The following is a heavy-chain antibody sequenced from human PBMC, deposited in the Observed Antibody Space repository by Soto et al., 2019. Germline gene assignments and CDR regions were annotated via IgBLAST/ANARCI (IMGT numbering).Heavy chain of an antibody. D-gene: IGHD3-3*01. V-gene: IGHV3-23*01. CDR1: GFTFSSYA. Sequence: PGGSLRLSCAASGFTFSSYAMSWVRQAPGKGLEWVSAISGSGGSTYYADSAKGRFTISRDNSKYTVYLQMNSLRAEDTAVYYCARRYDFWSELDYGMDVWGQGTTVTVSS. CDR2: ISGSGGST. J-gene: IGHJ6*02. CDR3: ARRYDFWSELDYGMDV.